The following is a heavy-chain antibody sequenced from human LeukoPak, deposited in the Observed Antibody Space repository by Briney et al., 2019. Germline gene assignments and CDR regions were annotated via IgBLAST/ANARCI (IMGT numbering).Heavy chain of an antibody. Sequence: PGGSLRLSCAASGFTFSDNYMSWIRQAPGKGLEWVSYISSSGNTTYNADSVKGRFSITRDNAKNSLYLQMNSLRAEDTAVYYCARDGGSAWFLDYWGQGTLVTVSS. CDR1: GFTFSDNY. J-gene: IGHJ4*02. V-gene: IGHV3-11*04. D-gene: IGHD6-19*01. CDR3: ARDGGSAWFLDY. CDR2: ISSSGNTT.